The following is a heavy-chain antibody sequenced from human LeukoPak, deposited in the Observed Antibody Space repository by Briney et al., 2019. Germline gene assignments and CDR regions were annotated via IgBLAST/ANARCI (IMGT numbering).Heavy chain of an antibody. CDR2: IYYSGST. V-gene: IGHV4-59*01. CDR3: ARGHDFWSGLYYYYYMDV. D-gene: IGHD3-3*01. Sequence: SETLSLTCTVSGGSINSYYWSWIRQPPGKGLEWIGYIYYSGSTNYNPSLKSRVTISVDTSKNQFSLKLSSVTAADTAVYYCARGHDFWSGLYYYYYMDVWGKGTTVIVSS. J-gene: IGHJ6*03. CDR1: GGSINSYY.